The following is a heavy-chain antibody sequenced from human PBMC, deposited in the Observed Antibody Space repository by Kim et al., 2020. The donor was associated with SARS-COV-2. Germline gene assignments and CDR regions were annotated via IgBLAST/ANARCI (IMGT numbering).Heavy chain of an antibody. J-gene: IGHJ5*02. CDR1: GFTVSSNY. CDR2: IYSGGST. D-gene: IGHD6-13*01. V-gene: IGHV3-66*01. CDR3: ARLTAAGTFDP. Sequence: GGSLRLSCAASGFTVSSNYMSWVRQAPGKGLEWVSVIYSGGSTYYADSVTGRFTISRDNSKNTLYLQMNSLRAEDTAVYYCARLTAAGTFDPWGQGTLVTVSS.